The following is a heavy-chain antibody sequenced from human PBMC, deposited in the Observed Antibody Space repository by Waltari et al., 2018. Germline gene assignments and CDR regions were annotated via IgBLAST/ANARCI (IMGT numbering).Heavy chain of an antibody. V-gene: IGHV1-8*03. Sequence: QLQLVQSGAEVKKPGASVKVSCKASGYTFTSYDLNWVRQATGPGLEWMGWMNPNSGNTGYAQKFQGRVTINRNTSISTAYMELSSLRSEDTAVYYCARGGWHPSYYYYMDVWGKGTTVTVSS. CDR2: MNPNSGNT. CDR1: GYTFTSYD. J-gene: IGHJ6*03. D-gene: IGHD6-19*01. CDR3: ARGGWHPSYYYYMDV.